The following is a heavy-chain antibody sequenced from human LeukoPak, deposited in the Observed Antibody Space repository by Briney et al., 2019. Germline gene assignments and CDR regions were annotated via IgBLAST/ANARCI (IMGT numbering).Heavy chain of an antibody. CDR2: IYYSGST. J-gene: IGHJ5*02. CDR1: GGSISSSSYY. V-gene: IGHV4-39*01. CDR3: ARRNYGSGSYSWWFDP. D-gene: IGHD3-10*01. Sequence: SETLSLTCTVSGGSISSSSYYWGWIRQPPGKGPEWIGSIYYSGSTYYNPSLKSRVTISVDTSKNQFSLKLSSVTAADTAVYYCARRNYGSGSYSWWFDPWGQGTLVTVSS.